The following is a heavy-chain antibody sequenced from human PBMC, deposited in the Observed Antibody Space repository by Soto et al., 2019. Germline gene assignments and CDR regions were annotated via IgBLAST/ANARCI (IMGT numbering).Heavy chain of an antibody. CDR2: IYYSGST. Sequence: NPSETLSLTCTVSGGSISSSSYYWGWIRQPPGKGLEWIGSIYYSGSTYYNPSLKSRVTISVDTSKNQFSLKLSSVTAADTAVYYCARRLDCSSTSCDEFDYWGQGTLVTVSS. CDR3: ARRLDCSSTSCDEFDY. V-gene: IGHV4-39*01. J-gene: IGHJ4*02. CDR1: GGSISSSSYY. D-gene: IGHD2-2*01.